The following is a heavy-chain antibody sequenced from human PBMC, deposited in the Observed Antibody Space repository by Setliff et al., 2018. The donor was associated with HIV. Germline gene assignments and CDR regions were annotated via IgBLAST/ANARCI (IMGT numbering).Heavy chain of an antibody. CDR1: GGSISSYY. CDR3: ARLGGGKWELTV. J-gene: IGHJ4*02. CDR2: IYYSGTT. V-gene: IGHV4-59*08. D-gene: IGHD1-26*01. Sequence: SETLSLTCTVSGGSISSYYWSWIRQPPGKGLEWIGYIYYSGTTNYNPSLKSRVTISVDTSKNQFSLKLSSVTAADTAVYYCARLGGGKWELTVWGQGTLVTVSS.